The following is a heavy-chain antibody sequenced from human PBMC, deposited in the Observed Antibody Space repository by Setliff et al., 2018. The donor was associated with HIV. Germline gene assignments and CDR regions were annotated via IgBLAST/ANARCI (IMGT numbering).Heavy chain of an antibody. V-gene: IGHV4-39*01. CDR3: ARVEMATFDY. CDR1: GGSITSTTYY. Sequence: SETLSLTCTVSGGSITSTTYYWGWIRQPPGKGLEWIGTIHYTGNTYHNPSLKSRVTISVEASKNQISLKLTAVTAADSAVYYCARVEMATFDYWGQGTLVTVSS. CDR2: IHYTGNT. D-gene: IGHD2-15*01. J-gene: IGHJ4*02.